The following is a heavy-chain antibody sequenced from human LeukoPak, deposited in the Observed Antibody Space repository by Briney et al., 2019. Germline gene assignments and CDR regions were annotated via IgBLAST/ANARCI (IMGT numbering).Heavy chain of an antibody. J-gene: IGHJ4*02. Sequence: SETLSLTCTVFGYSITNGFYWGWIRQPPGKGLEWIGSIYYSGSTYYNPSLKSRVTISVDTSKNQFSLKLSSVTAADTAVYYCARVVVVAAFFDYWGQGTLVTVSS. CDR2: IYYSGST. D-gene: IGHD2-15*01. CDR3: ARVVVVAAFFDY. V-gene: IGHV4-38-2*02. CDR1: GYSITNGFY.